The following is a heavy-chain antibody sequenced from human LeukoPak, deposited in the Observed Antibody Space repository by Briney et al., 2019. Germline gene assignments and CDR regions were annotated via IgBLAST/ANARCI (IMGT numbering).Heavy chain of an antibody. V-gene: IGHV3-30*03. Sequence: GALRLSCAASGFTFSSYGMHWVRQAPGKGLEWVAVISYDGSNKYYADSVKGRFTISRDNSKNTLYLQMNSLRAEDTAVYYCAREIYYDSSGPDAFDIWGQGTMVTVSS. CDR3: AREIYYDSSGPDAFDI. CDR2: ISYDGSNK. J-gene: IGHJ3*02. CDR1: GFTFSSYG. D-gene: IGHD3-22*01.